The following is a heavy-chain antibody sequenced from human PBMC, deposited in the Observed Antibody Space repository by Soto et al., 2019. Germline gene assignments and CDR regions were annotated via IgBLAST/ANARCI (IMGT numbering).Heavy chain of an antibody. CDR3: ARDHALLLQNWFDP. CDR2: IPNDGSNK. CDR1: GFTFSSYG. D-gene: IGHD2-15*01. Sequence: SGGSLRLSCAASGFTFSSYGMHWVRQAPGKGLEWVAVIPNDGSNKYYADSVKGRFTISRDNSKNTLYLQMNSLRAEDTAVYYCARDHALLLQNWFDPWGQGTLVTVSS. J-gene: IGHJ5*02. V-gene: IGHV3-30*03.